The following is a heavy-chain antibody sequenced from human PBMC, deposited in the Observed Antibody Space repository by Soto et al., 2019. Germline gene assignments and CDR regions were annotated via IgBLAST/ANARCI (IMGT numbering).Heavy chain of an antibody. D-gene: IGHD3-22*01. J-gene: IGHJ1*01. Sequence: PGESLKISCAASGFTFSSYEMNWVRQAPGKGLEWVSYISSSGSTIYYADSVKGRFTISRDNAKNSLYLQMNSLRAEDTAVYYCARQPEDYYYDSRVGYFQHWGQGTLVTVSS. V-gene: IGHV3-48*03. CDR2: ISSSGSTI. CDR1: GFTFSSYE. CDR3: ARQPEDYYYDSRVGYFQH.